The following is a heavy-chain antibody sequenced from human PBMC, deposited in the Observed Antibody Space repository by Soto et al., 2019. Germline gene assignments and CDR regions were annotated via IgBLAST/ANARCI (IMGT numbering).Heavy chain of an antibody. J-gene: IGHJ4*02. CDR1: GFTFSLYS. CDR2: ITSSSIYI. D-gene: IGHD2-21*02. CDR3: VRARPTASRPVY. V-gene: IGHV3-21*01. Sequence: GGSLRLSCAASGFTFSLYSIIWVRQAPGKGLEWVASITSSSIYIYYEDSLKGRFTISRDNAKNSLFLQLDSLRAEDTAVYFCVRARPTASRPVYWGQGTLVSVSS.